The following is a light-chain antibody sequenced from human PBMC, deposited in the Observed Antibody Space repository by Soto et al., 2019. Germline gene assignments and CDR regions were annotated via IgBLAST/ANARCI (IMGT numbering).Light chain of an antibody. CDR1: QGISSS. Sequence: TQLTQSPSSLSASVGDRVTITCRASQGISSSLAWYQQKRGQAPKLLIYAASTLQTGVPSRFSGSGSGADFTLTISSLQPEDFATYYCQQLNSYPYTFGQGTMLEIK. CDR3: QQLNSYPYT. CDR2: AAS. J-gene: IGKJ2*01. V-gene: IGKV1-9*01.